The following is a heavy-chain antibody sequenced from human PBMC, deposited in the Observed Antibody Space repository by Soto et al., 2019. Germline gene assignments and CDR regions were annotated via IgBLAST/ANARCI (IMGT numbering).Heavy chain of an antibody. CDR3: AKVGFPYSYGYLFYY. Sequence: GGSLRLSCAASGFPFSSYSMNWVRQAPGKGLEWVSYISSSGGTIYYADSVKGRFTISRDNSKNTLYLQMNSLRDEDTAVYYCAKVGFPYSYGYLFYYWGQGTLVTVSS. V-gene: IGHV3-48*02. CDR1: GFPFSSYS. D-gene: IGHD5-18*01. CDR2: ISSSGGTI. J-gene: IGHJ4*02.